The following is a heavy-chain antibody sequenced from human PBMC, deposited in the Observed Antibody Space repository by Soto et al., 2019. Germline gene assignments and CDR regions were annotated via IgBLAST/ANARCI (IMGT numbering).Heavy chain of an antibody. CDR3: VSYRGAFYFDH. CDR1: GGSMSSNY. CDR2: VYYGGT. D-gene: IGHD4-4*01. J-gene: IGHJ4*02. Sequence: SETLSLTCTVSGGSMSSNYWSWIRQSPAKGLEWIGFVYYGGTNYNPSFESRVTMSVDTPKEQFSLELSDVTAADTAVYYCVSYRGAFYFDHWGQGTLVTDS. V-gene: IGHV4-59*01.